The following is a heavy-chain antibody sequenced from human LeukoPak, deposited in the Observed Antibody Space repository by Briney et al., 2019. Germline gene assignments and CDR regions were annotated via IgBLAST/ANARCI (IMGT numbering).Heavy chain of an antibody. J-gene: IGHJ4*02. CDR2: INDDGSEK. Sequence: GGSLRLSGAASGFPFTSYWMVWVRQAPGKGLEWVANINDDGSEKNYLESLKGRFTISRDNANNSVSLQMTALRAEDTAVYYCGRIFNIWGTFRNTWGQGTQVTVSS. D-gene: IGHD3-16*02. CDR3: GRIFNIWGTFRNT. V-gene: IGHV3-7*01. CDR1: GFPFTSYW.